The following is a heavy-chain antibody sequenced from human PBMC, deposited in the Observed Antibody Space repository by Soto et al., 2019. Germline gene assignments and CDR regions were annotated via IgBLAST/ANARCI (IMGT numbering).Heavy chain of an antibody. D-gene: IGHD1-26*01. J-gene: IGHJ4*02. CDR3: AKERGPRDPDY. CDR1: GGSFSSHG. Sequence: QVQLVQSGTVVQRRGSSVKVSCQASGGSFSSHGMAWVRQAPGQGLEWMGGIIPTFGTATYAPKFQGTVTIAADKPTDTLYMQLPSLRSVDTVLRSGAKERGPRDPDYRGQGT. CDR2: IIPTFGTA. V-gene: IGHV1-69*06.